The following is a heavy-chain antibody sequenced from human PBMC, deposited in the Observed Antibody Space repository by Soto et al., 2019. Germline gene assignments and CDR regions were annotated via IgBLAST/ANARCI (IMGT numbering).Heavy chain of an antibody. V-gene: IGHV1-18*03. Sequence: ASVKVFCKASGYTFTSYGISWVRQAPGQGLEWMGWINAYNGNTNYAQKFQGRVTMTTDTSTSTAYMELRSLRSDDMAVYYCARDVGYGLIDYWGQGTLVTVSS. D-gene: IGHD5-18*01. CDR3: ARDVGYGLIDY. CDR1: GYTFTSYG. CDR2: INAYNGNT. J-gene: IGHJ4*02.